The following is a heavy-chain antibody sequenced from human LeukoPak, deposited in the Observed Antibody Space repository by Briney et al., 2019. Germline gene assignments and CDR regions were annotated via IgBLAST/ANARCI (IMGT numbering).Heavy chain of an antibody. CDR3: ARPTVTTSGAFDI. CDR1: GGSISSSDYY. CDR2: IYYSGST. V-gene: IGHV4-30-4*02. J-gene: IGHJ3*02. D-gene: IGHD4-17*01. Sequence: SETLSLTCTVSGGSISSSDYYWSWIRQPPGKGLEWIGYIYYSGSTSYNPSLKSRVTISVDTSKNQFSLKLSSVTAADTAVYYCARPTVTTSGAFDIWGQGTMVTVSS.